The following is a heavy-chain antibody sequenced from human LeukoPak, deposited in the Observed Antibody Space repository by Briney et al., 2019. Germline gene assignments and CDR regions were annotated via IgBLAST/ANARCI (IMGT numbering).Heavy chain of an antibody. D-gene: IGHD3-10*01. CDR1: GGTFSSYA. V-gene: IGHV1-69*01. Sequence: SVKVSCRASGGTFSSYAISWVRQAPGQGLEWMGGIIPIFGTANYAQKFQSRVTITADESTSTAYMELSSLRSEDTAVYYCARGGFGELLPNYFDYWGQGTLVTVSS. CDR2: IIPIFGTA. CDR3: ARGGFGELLPNYFDY. J-gene: IGHJ4*02.